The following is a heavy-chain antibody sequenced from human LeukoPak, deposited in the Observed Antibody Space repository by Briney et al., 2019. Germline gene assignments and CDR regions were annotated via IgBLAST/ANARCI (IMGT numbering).Heavy chain of an antibody. J-gene: IGHJ2*01. D-gene: IGHD7-27*01. CDR3: ARELVSLGTGYFDL. CDR1: GFTFRTYG. Sequence: GGSLRLSCEASGFTFRTYGMTWVRQAPGKGLEWVSGITGSSTWTYYADSVKGRFTISKDNSKNTLHLQMDSLRAEDTAIYYCARELVSLGTGYFDLWGRGTLVTVPS. CDR2: ITGSSTWT. V-gene: IGHV3-23*01.